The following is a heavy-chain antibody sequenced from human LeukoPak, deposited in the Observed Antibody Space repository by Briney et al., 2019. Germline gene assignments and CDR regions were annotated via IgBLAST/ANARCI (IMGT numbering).Heavy chain of an antibody. CDR3: ARHSLRLGMDGGWPYYFDY. V-gene: IGHV4-4*02. Sequence: SETLSLTCAVSGGSISSSNWWSWVRQPPGKGLEWIGEIYHSGSTNYNPSLKSRVTISVDKSKNQFSLKLSSVTAADTAVYYCARHSLRLGMDGGWPYYFDYWGQGTLVTVSS. D-gene: IGHD3-16*01. CDR1: GGSISSSNW. CDR2: IYHSGST. J-gene: IGHJ4*02.